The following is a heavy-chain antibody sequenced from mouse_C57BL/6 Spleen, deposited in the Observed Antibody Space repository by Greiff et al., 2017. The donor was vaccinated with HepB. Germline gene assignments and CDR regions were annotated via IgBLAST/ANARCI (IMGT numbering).Heavy chain of an antibody. CDR3: TRGSSFYFDY. J-gene: IGHJ2*01. D-gene: IGHD1-1*01. Sequence: VKLQQSGAELVRPGASVTLSCKASGYTFTDYEMHWVKQTPVHGLEWIGAIDPETGGTAYNQKFKGKAILTADKSSSTAYMELRSLTSEDSAVYYCTRGSSFYFDYWGQGTTLTVSS. V-gene: IGHV1-15*01. CDR2: IDPETGGT. CDR1: GYTFTDYE.